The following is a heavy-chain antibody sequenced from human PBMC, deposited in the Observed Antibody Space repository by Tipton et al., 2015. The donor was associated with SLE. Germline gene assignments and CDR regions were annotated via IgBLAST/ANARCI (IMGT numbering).Heavy chain of an antibody. CDR3: ASLRGHSFGYDY. CDR2: IYNSGNT. Sequence: TLSLTCTVSGGSISTFYWSWIRQPPGKGLEWIGYIYNSGNTDYNPSFKGRVTMSVDTSKNQFSLKLNSVTTADTAVYYCASLRGHSFGYDYWGQGTLVTVSS. J-gene: IGHJ4*02. V-gene: IGHV4-59*01. CDR1: GGSISTFY. D-gene: IGHD5-18*01.